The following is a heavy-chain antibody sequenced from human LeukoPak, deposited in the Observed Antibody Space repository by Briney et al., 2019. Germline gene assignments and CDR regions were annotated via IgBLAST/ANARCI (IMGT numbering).Heavy chain of an antibody. D-gene: IGHD2-2*01. V-gene: IGHV4-59*01. Sequence: SETLSLTCSVSGGFNTHYYWSWIRQPPGKGLEWIGYFYHSGSTNYNPSLKSRVTISVDTSKNHFSLKLSSVTAADTAVYYCASRTSSPNSYYYMDVWGKGTTVTVSS. CDR1: GGFNTHYY. CDR2: FYHSGST. J-gene: IGHJ6*03. CDR3: ASRTSSPNSYYYMDV.